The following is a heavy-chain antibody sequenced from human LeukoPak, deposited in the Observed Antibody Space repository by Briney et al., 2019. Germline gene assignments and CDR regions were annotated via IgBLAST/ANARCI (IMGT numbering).Heavy chain of an antibody. V-gene: IGHV3-33*06. CDR2: IWYDGSNK. CDR1: GFSFSSYG. CDR3: AKDFKGSGWNHLGGPNWFDP. D-gene: IGHD6-19*01. J-gene: IGHJ5*02. Sequence: PGRSLRLSCAASGFSFSSYGMHWVRQAPGKGLEWVAVIWYDGSNKYYAASVKGRFTISRDNSKNTLYLQMNSLRAEDAAVYYCAKDFKGSGWNHLGGPNWFDPWGQGTLVTVSS.